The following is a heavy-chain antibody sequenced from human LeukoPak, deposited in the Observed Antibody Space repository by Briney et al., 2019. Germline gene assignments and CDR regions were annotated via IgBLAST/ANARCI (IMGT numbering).Heavy chain of an antibody. J-gene: IGHJ4*02. CDR1: GGSFSGYY. CDR3: ARAYSGSYGTFDY. V-gene: IGHV4-34*01. Sequence: PSETLSLTCAVDGGSFSGYYWTWIRQPPGKGLEWIGEINHSGSSNYNPSLKSRVTISVDTSKNQFSLKLSSVTAADTAVYYCARAYSGSYGTFDYWGQGTLVTVSS. CDR2: INHSGSS. D-gene: IGHD1-26*01.